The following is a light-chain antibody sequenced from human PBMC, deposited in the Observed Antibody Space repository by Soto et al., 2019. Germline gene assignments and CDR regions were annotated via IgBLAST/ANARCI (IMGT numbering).Light chain of an antibody. CDR1: QTISTW. CDR3: QQYTTTNNQWM. CDR2: DAS. V-gene: IGKV1-5*01. Sequence: DIQVTQSPHPLSASVGDRVTTTCRAIQTISTWMAWYQQKPGKAPKILVYDASTLQSGVASRCSGSGSGTEFTLIISGLQTDDSSTYYCQQYTTTNNQWMVGQGTKVDIK. J-gene: IGKJ2*01.